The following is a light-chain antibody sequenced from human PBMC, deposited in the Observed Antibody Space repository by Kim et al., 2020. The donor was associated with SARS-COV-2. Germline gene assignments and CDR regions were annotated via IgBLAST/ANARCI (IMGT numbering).Light chain of an antibody. V-gene: IGKV1-16*02. J-gene: IGKJ5*01. CDR1: QDIKNN. CDR3: QQYQSYPVT. CDR2: AAS. Sequence: ASVGDRVTMACRARQDIKNNLVWCKKKPGKAPRALIYAASSLQSGVPSKFSGSGSGTDFTLTISSLQPEDFATYYSQQYQSYPVTFGQGTRLEIK.